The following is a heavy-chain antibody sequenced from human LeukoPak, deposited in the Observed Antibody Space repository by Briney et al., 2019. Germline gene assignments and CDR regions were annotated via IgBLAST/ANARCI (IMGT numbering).Heavy chain of an antibody. CDR3: ARVADHSSGWYSYAFDI. CDR1: GGSISSYY. Sequence: PSETLSLTCTVSGGSISSYYWSWIRQPAGKGLEWIGRIYTSGGTNYNPTLKSRVTMSVDTSKNQFSLKLSSETAADTAVYYCARVADHSSGWYSYAFDIWGQGTMVTVSS. D-gene: IGHD6-19*01. CDR2: IYTSGGT. V-gene: IGHV4-4*07. J-gene: IGHJ3*02.